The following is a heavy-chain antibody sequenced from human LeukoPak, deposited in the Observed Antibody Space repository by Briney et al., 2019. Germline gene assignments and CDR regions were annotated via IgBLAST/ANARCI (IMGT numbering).Heavy chain of an antibody. J-gene: IGHJ6*02. CDR3: AKGELYYYGSGSYYEGV. Sequence: GGSLRLSCAASGFTFSSYGMHWVRQAPGKGLEWVAVISYDGSNKYYADSVKGRFTISRDNSKNTLYLQMNSLRAEDTAVYYCAKGELYYYGSGSYYEGVGGQGTTVTVSS. CDR1: GFTFSSYG. D-gene: IGHD3-10*01. V-gene: IGHV3-30*18. CDR2: ISYDGSNK.